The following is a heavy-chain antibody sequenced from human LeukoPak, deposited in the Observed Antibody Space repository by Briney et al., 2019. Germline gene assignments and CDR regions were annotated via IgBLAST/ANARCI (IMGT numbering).Heavy chain of an antibody. CDR3: AKDQDSSGWSRYYYHYGMDV. CDR2: ISYDGSNK. D-gene: IGHD6-19*01. CDR1: GFTFSSYG. V-gene: IGHV3-30*18. J-gene: IGHJ6*02. Sequence: PGGSLRLSCAASGFTFSSYGMHWVRQAPGKGLEWVAVISYDGSNKYYADSVKGRFTISRDNSKNTLYLQMNSLRAEDTAVYYCAKDQDSSGWSRYYYHYGMDVWGQGTTVTVSS.